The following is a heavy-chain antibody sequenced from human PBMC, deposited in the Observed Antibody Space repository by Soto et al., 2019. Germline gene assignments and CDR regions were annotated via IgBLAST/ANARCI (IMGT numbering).Heavy chain of an antibody. CDR1: KSSLNTNGVG. CDR3: VHRRAAAQPYYFDY. CDR2: LLWDDEK. V-gene: IGHV2-5*02. Sequence: QITLEESGPTLVKPTQTLTLTCTFSKSSLNTNGVGVGWVRQPPGEALEWLALLLWDDEKRYSPSLKNRLTITKDTSKNQVVLTMTSMDPVDTGTYYCVHRRAAAQPYYFDYWGQGILVTVSS. J-gene: IGHJ4*02. D-gene: IGHD6-13*01.